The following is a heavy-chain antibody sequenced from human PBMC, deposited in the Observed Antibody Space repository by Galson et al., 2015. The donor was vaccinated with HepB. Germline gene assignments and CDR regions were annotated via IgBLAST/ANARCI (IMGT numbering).Heavy chain of an antibody. CDR1: GYTFTSYY. Sequence: SVKVSCKASGYTFTSYYMHWVRQAPGQGLEWMGIINPSGGSTSYAQKFQGRVTMTRDTSTSTVYMELSSLRSEDTAVYYCARNWGSDAKINYFDYWGQGTLVTVSS. CDR2: INPSGGST. CDR3: ARNWGSDAKINYFDY. D-gene: IGHD7-27*01. J-gene: IGHJ4*02. V-gene: IGHV1-46*01.